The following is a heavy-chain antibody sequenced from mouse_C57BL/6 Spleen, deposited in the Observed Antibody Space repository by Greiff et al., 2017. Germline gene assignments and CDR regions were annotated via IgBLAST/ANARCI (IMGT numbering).Heavy chain of an antibody. J-gene: IGHJ1*03. D-gene: IGHD4-1*01. CDR1: GFTFSSYA. Sequence: EVMLVESGEGLVKPGGSLKLSCAASGFTFSSYAMSLVRQPPEKRLEWVAYISSGGDYTYYADTVKGRFTISRDNARNTLYLQRSSLKSEDTAMYYCTRDGERGQYFDVWGTGTTVTVSS. CDR2: ISSGGDYT. CDR3: TRDGERGQYFDV. V-gene: IGHV5-9-1*02.